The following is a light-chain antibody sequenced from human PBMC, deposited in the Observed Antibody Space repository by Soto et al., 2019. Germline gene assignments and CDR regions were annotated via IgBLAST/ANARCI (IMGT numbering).Light chain of an antibody. V-gene: IGLV2-14*03. J-gene: IGLJ1*01. Sequence: QSALTQPASVSGSPGQSITISCTGTSSDVGGYNYVSWYQHHPGKAPKLMIYDVSSRPSGVSYRFSGSKSGNTASLTISGLQAEDEADYYCRSYTSSTTEVFGTGTKLTVL. CDR3: RSYTSSTTEV. CDR1: SSDVGGYNY. CDR2: DVS.